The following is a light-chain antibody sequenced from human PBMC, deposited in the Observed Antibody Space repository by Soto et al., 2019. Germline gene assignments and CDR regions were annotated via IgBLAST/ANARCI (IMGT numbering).Light chain of an antibody. Sequence: QSALTQPASVSGFPGQSITISCTGTSSDVGGYNYVSWYQQHPGKAPKLMIYEVSNRPSGVSNRIFASKSDTTASLTVSGLQAEDEADYYCSSFAGTNSFVFGTGTKLTVL. CDR3: SSFAGTNSFV. CDR2: EVS. CDR1: SSDVGGYNY. J-gene: IGLJ1*01. V-gene: IGLV2-14*01.